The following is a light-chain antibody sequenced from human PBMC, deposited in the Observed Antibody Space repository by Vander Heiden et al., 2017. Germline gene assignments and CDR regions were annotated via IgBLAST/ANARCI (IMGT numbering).Light chain of an antibody. J-gene: IGKJ2*01. Sequence: DVGMTSSPLPLPVTLGQPASISCRSSQTLVYSNGKTYLSWFQQRPGQSPQRLIYEVSNRDSGVPDRFGGSGSGTDFTLKISRVEAEDVGVFYCMQGTHWPFTFGQGTKLDIK. CDR3: MQGTHWPFT. V-gene: IGKV2-30*01. CDR2: EVS. CDR1: QTLVYSNGKTY.